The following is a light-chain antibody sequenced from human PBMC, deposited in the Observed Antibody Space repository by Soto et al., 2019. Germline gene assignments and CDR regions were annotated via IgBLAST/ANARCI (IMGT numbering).Light chain of an antibody. CDR3: QQRNYWQVT. CDR1: QSVSGY. V-gene: IGKV3-11*01. Sequence: EVVLTQSPVTLSLAPGERATLSCRASQSVSGYLAWYQQKPGQAPRLLIYDVSNRATGIPARFSGSGSGTDFHLTISSFEPEDFAIYYCQQRNYWQVTFGQGTRLEIK. J-gene: IGKJ5*01. CDR2: DVS.